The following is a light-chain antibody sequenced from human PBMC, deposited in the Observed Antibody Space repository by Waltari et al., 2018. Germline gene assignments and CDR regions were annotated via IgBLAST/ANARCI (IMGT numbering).Light chain of an antibody. CDR3: CSYSGSGSFPYV. CDR1: STTIGFYDL. V-gene: IGLV2-23*02. Sequence: QSALTQPASVSGSPGQSITIPCTGSSTTIGFYDLVAWYQQHPRKAPKRIIFNVIKRPSGVSDRFSGSKSGNTASLTISGLQTEDDADYYCCSYSGSGSFPYVFGPGTRVAVL. CDR2: NVI. J-gene: IGLJ1*01.